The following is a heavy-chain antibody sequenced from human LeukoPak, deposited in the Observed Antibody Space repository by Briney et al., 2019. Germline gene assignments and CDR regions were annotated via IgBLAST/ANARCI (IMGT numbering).Heavy chain of an antibody. Sequence: ASVKVSCKASGGTFSSYAISWVRQAPGQGLEWMGGIIPIFGTANYAQKFQGRVTITADESTSTAYMELSSLRSEDTAVYYCAREKVVAATPMGWFDPWGQGTLVTVSS. J-gene: IGHJ5*02. V-gene: IGHV1-69*13. D-gene: IGHD2-15*01. CDR3: AREKVVAATPMGWFDP. CDR2: IIPIFGTA. CDR1: GGTFSSYA.